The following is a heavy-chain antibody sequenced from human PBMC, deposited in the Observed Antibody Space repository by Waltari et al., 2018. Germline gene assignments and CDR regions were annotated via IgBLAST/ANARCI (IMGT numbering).Heavy chain of an antibody. D-gene: IGHD3-22*01. CDR3: ASPLLSGSHAFDI. Sequence: QVQLQQWGAGLLKPSETLSLTCAVYGGSFSGYYWSWISQPPGKGLEWIGEINHSGSTNYNPSLKSRVTISVDTSKNQFSLKLSSVTAADTAVYYCASPLLSGSHAFDIWGQGTMVTVSS. CDR2: INHSGST. J-gene: IGHJ3*02. V-gene: IGHV4-34*01. CDR1: GGSFSGYY.